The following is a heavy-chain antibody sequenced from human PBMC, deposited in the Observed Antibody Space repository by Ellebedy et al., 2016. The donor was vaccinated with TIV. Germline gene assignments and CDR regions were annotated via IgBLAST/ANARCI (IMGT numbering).Heavy chain of an antibody. CDR1: GYTFTSYS. CDR2: INPSGGSA. J-gene: IGHJ4*02. D-gene: IGHD6-6*01. CDR3: AWDSSSSESRDFDY. Sequence: ASVKVSCKPSGYTFTSYSMHWVRQPPGQGLEWMGIINPSGGSASYAQKLQGRVTMTRDTSTRTVYMELSSLRSEDTAVYYCAWDSSSSESRDFDYWGQGTLVTVSS. V-gene: IGHV1-46*04.